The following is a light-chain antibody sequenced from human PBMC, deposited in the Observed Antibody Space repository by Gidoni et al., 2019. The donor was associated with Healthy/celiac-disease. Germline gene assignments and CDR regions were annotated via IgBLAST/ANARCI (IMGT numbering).Light chain of an antibody. CDR1: QSISSW. CDR3: QQYNSSPET. J-gene: IGKJ2*01. V-gene: IGKV1-5*03. Sequence: DIQMTQSPSTLSASVGDRVTITCRASQSISSWLAWYQQKPGKAPKLLIYKASSLESGVPSRFSGSGSGTEFTLTISSLQPDDFATYYCQQYNSSPETFXXXTKLEIK. CDR2: KAS.